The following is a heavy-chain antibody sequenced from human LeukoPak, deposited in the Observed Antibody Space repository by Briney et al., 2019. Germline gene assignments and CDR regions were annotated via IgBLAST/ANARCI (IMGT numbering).Heavy chain of an antibody. J-gene: IGHJ5*02. CDR2: IYSGGST. CDR3: ARDVAMVRGVPSS. V-gene: IGHV3-53*01. Sequence: GGSLRLSCAASGFTVSSNYMSWVRQAPGKGLEWVSVIYSGGSTYYADSVKGRFTISRDNSKNTLYLQMNSLRAEDTAVYYCARDVAMVRGVPSSWGQGTLVTVSS. D-gene: IGHD3-10*01. CDR1: GFTVSSNY.